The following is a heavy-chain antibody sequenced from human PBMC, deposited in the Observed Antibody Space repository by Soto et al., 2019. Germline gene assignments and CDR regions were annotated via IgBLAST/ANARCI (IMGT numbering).Heavy chain of an antibody. V-gene: IGHV3-48*02. CDR2: ISSSSSTI. Sequence: SLRLSCAASGFTFSSYSMNWVRQAPGKGLEWVSYISSSSSTIYYADSVKGRFTISRDNAKNSLYLQMNSLRDEDTAVYYCARELTYYDFWSGYYPFDYWGQGTLVTVSS. CDR1: GFTFSSYS. J-gene: IGHJ4*02. D-gene: IGHD3-3*01. CDR3: ARELTYYDFWSGYYPFDY.